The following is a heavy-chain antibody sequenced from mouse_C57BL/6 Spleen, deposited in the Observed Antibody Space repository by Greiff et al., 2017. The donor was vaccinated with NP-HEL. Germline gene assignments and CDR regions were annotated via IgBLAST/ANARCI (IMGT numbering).Heavy chain of an antibody. Sequence: EVKLMESGPGLVKPSQSLSLTCSVTGYSITSGYYWNWIRQFPGNKLEWMGYISYDGSNNYNPSLKNRISITRDTSKNQFFLKLNSVTTEDTATYYCASGGGDYWGQGTTLTVSS. V-gene: IGHV3-6*01. J-gene: IGHJ2*01. CDR3: ASGGGDY. CDR2: ISYDGSN. CDR1: GYSITSGYY.